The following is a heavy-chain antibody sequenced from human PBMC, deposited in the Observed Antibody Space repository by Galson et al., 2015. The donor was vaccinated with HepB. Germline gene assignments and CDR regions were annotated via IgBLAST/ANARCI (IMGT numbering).Heavy chain of an antibody. J-gene: IGHJ4*02. Sequence: SLRLSCAASGFSFSAYTMNWVRQAPGKGLEWVASISTTANHIYYAGSVQGRFTISRDNAKNSLYLQLSSLRAEDTAVYYCAKDTPNPPARGWPYLDLGGQGTLVTATS. D-gene: IGHD1-26*01. CDR3: AKDTPNPPARGWPYLDL. V-gene: IGHV3-21*01. CDR2: ISTTANHI. CDR1: GFSFSAYT.